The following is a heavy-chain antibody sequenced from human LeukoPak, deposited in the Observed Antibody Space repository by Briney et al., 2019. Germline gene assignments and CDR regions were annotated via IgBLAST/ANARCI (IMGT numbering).Heavy chain of an antibody. D-gene: IGHD6-19*01. CDR1: GFTLGDYA. CDR2: IRSKAYGGTT. J-gene: IGHJ4*02. V-gene: IGHV3-49*04. CDR3: TRSIAVAGTDDY. Sequence: GGSLRLSCTASGFTLGDYAMSWVRQAPGKGLEWVGFIRSKAYGGTTEYAASVKGRLTISRDDSKSIAYLQMNSLKTEDTAVYYCTRSIAVAGTDDYWGQGTLVTVSS.